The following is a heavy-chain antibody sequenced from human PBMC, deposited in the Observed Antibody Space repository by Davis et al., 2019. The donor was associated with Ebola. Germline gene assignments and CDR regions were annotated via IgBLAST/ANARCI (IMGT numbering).Heavy chain of an antibody. CDR1: GGSLTDDY. J-gene: IGHJ6*02. Sequence: ETLSLTCGVSGGSLTDDYWTWIRQAPGKGLEWVANIKQDGSNKYYADSVKGRFTISRDNSKNTLYLQMNSLRAEDTAVYYCARIWLYGMDVWGQGTTVTVSS. CDR2: IKQDGSNK. D-gene: IGHD6-19*01. V-gene: IGHV3-7*03. CDR3: ARIWLYGMDV.